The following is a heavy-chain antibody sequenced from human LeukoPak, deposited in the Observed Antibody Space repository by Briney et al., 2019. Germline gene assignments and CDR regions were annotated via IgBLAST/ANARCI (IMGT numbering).Heavy chain of an antibody. CDR3: ARDPTPDYGMDV. V-gene: IGHV4-4*02. J-gene: IGHJ6*02. CDR1: GGSITSGNW. CDR2: IYHNGST. Sequence: SETLSLTCAVFGGSITSGNWWGWVRQPPGKGLEWIGQIYHNGSTKYNPSLKSRVTMSVDKSKDQFSLKLSSVTAADTAVYYCARDPTPDYGMDVWGQGTTVTVSS.